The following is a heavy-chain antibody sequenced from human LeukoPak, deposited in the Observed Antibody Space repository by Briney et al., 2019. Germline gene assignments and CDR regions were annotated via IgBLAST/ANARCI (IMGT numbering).Heavy chain of an antibody. CDR3: ARVVSPQYSSSAHDAFDI. V-gene: IGHV1-2*02. Sequence: ASVKVSCKASGYTFTGYYMHWVRQAPGQGLEWVGWINPNSGGTNYAQKFQGRVTMTRDTSISTAYMELSRLRSDDTAVYYCARVVSPQYSSSAHDAFDIWGQGTMVTVSS. D-gene: IGHD6-6*01. CDR2: INPNSGGT. J-gene: IGHJ3*02. CDR1: GYTFTGYY.